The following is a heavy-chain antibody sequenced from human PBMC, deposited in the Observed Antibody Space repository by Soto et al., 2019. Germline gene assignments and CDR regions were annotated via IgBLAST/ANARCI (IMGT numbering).Heavy chain of an antibody. CDR2: ISYDGSNK. CDR3: ARDANGRGIAVAGAYFDY. D-gene: IGHD6-19*01. J-gene: IGHJ4*02. V-gene: IGHV3-30-3*01. Sequence: GGSLRLSCAASGFTFSSYAMHWVRQAPGKGLEWVAVISYDGSNKYYADSVKGRFTISRDNSKNTLYLQMNSLRAEDTAVYYCARDANGRGIAVAGAYFDYWGQGTLVTVSS. CDR1: GFTFSSYA.